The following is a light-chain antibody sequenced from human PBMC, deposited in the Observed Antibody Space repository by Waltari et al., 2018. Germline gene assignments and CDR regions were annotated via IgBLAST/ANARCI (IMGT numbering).Light chain of an antibody. CDR2: KVS. V-gene: IGKV2-30*01. J-gene: IGKJ2*01. CDR3: MQATHWPYT. Sequence: DAVMTQSPLSLPVTLGQPASISCRSRQSLVFSDGNIYLNWVQQRPGQSPRRLIYKVSNRDSGVTDRFSGSGSGTDFTLKISRVEAEDVGGVYYCMQATHWPYTFGQGTKLEIK. CDR1: QSLVFSDGNIY.